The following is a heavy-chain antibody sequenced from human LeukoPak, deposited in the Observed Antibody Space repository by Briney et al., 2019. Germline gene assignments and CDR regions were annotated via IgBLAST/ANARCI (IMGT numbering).Heavy chain of an antibody. J-gene: IGHJ3*02. CDR3: ARDFGAGIGPFDI. CDR2: ISSSSSTI. CDR1: GFTFSSYS. Sequence: PGGSLRLSCAASGFTFSSYSMNWVRQAPGKGLEWVSYISSSSSTIYYADSVKGRFTISRDNAKNSLYLQMNSLRAEDTAVYYCARDFGAGIGPFDIWGQGTMVTVSS. V-gene: IGHV3-48*01. D-gene: IGHD3-3*01.